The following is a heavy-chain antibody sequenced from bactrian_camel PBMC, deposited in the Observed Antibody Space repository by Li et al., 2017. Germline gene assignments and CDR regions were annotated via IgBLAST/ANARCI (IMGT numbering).Heavy chain of an antibody. CDR3: AASDRWVGFELRYEYNN. CDR1: GDILSSCG. D-gene: IGHD5*01. J-gene: IGHJ4*01. V-gene: IGHV3S53*01. CDR2: IMSDGTT. Sequence: HVQLVESGGGSVQAGGSLKLSCAASGDILSSCGMGWYRQAPGKERELVSTIMSDGTTTYTDSVKGRFTISQDNAKNTVYLEMNSLKPEDTAVYYCAASDRWVGFELRYEYNNWGQGTQVTVS.